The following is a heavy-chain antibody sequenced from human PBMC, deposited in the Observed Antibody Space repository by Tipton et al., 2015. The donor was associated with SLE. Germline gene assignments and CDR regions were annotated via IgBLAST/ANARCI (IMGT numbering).Heavy chain of an antibody. CDR3: ARVLTPYYGMDV. V-gene: IGHV3-33*08. CDR2: IWYDGSNK. J-gene: IGHJ6*02. D-gene: IGHD3-9*01. CDR1: GLTFGSYT. Sequence: SLRLSCAASGLTFGSYTMIWVRQAPGKGLEWVAVIWYDGSNKYYADSVKGRFTISRDNSKNTLYLQMNSLRAEDTAVYYCARVLTPYYGMDVWGQGTTVTVSS.